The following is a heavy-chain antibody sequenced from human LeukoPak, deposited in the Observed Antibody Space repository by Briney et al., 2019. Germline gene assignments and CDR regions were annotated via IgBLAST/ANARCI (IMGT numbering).Heavy chain of an antibody. Sequence: GGSLRLSCAASGFTFSSYSMNWVRQAPGKGLEWVSYISSSSTIYYADSVKGRFTISRDNAKNSLYLQMNSLRDEDTAVYYCARLLGGSGDYFDYWGQGTLVTVSS. V-gene: IGHV3-48*02. CDR2: ISSSSTI. CDR3: ARLLGGSGDYFDY. CDR1: GFTFSSYS. J-gene: IGHJ4*02. D-gene: IGHD3-16*01.